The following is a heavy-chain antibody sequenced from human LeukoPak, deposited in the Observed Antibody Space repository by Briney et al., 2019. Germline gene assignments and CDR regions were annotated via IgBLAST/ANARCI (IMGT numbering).Heavy chain of an antibody. CDR3: ARDSSYYGSGSFSD. J-gene: IGHJ4*02. V-gene: IGHV3-48*03. CDR1: GFTFSTYE. D-gene: IGHD3-10*01. Sequence: GGSLRLSCAASGFTFSTYEMNWVRQAPGKGLEWVSYISSSGSTIYYADSVKGRFTISRDNAKNSLYLQMNCLRAEDTAVYYCARDSSYYGSGSFSDWGQGTLVTVSS. CDR2: ISSSGSTI.